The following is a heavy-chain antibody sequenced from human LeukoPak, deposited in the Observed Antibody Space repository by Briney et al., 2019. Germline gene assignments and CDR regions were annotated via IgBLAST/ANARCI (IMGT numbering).Heavy chain of an antibody. CDR1: GFTFSTYW. V-gene: IGHV3-7*01. CDR3: ARDSSSDQTSITMIVVVSMDV. CDR2: IKQDGSEK. J-gene: IGHJ6*03. Sequence: GGSLRLSCAASGFTFSTYWMSWVRQAPGKGLEWVANIKQDGSEKYYVDSVKGRFTISRDNAKNSLYLQMNSLRAEDTAVYYCARDSSSDQTSITMIVVVSMDVWGKGTTVTVSS. D-gene: IGHD3-22*01.